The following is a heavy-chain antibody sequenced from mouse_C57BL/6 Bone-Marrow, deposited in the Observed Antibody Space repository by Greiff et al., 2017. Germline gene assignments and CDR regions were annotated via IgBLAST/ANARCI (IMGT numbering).Heavy chain of an antibody. V-gene: IGHV5-16*01. CDR3: ARGVYDGYYGVDLYAMDY. D-gene: IGHD2-3*01. CDR1: GFTFSDYY. Sequence: EVQVVESEGGLVQPGSSMKLSCTASGFTFSDYYMAWVRQVPEKGLEWVANINYDGSSTYYLDSLKSRFIISRDNAKNILYLQMSSLKSEDTATYYCARGVYDGYYGVDLYAMDYWGQGTSVTVSS. J-gene: IGHJ4*01. CDR2: INYDGSST.